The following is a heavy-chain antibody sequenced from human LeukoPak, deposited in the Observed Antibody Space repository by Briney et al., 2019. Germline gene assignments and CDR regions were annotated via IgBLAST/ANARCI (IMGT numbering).Heavy chain of an antibody. V-gene: IGHV5-51*01. Sequence: PGGSLQISCKGSGYSFTSYWIGWVRQMPGKGLEWMGIIYPGDSDTRYSPSFQGQVTISADKSISTAYLQWSSLKASDTAMYYCASPHCRGGSCYVGAFDIWGQGTMVTVSS. D-gene: IGHD2-15*01. CDR1: GYSFTSYW. CDR2: IYPGDSDT. CDR3: ASPHCRGGSCYVGAFDI. J-gene: IGHJ3*02.